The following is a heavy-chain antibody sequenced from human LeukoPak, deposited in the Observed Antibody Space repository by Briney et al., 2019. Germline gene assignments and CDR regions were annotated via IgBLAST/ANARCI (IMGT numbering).Heavy chain of an antibody. J-gene: IGHJ6*03. V-gene: IGHV3-33*01. CDR2: IWANGNDE. Sequence: PGRSLRLSCAASAFTFSYYGMHWVRQAPGKGLEWVAVIWANGNDEYYADSVKGRFAISRDNSKNTLYLQMNSLRAEDTAVYYCARAYYYYYMDVWGKGTTVTVSS. CDR1: AFTFSYYG. CDR3: ARAYYYYYMDV.